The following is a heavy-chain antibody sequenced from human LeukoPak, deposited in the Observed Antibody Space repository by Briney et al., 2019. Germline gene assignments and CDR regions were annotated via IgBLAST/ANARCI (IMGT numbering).Heavy chain of an antibody. Sequence: ASVKVSCKASGYTFTSYDMNWVRQATGQGLEWMGWMNPNSGNTGYAQKFQGRVTMTRNTSISTAYMELSSLRSEDTAVYYCARGVNRRSNNNWFDPWGQGTLVTVSS. D-gene: IGHD3-16*02. CDR1: GYTFTSYD. J-gene: IGHJ5*02. CDR3: ARGVNRRSNNNWFDP. V-gene: IGHV1-8*01. CDR2: MNPNSGNT.